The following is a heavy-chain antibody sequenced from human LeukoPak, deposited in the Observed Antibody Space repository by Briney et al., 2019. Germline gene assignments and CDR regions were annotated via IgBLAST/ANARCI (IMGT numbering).Heavy chain of an antibody. V-gene: IGHV4-34*01. J-gene: IGHJ2*01. CDR1: GGSFSGYY. CDR2: ISHSGST. D-gene: IGHD5-24*01. CDR3: ARALVMARMVWYLDL. Sequence: SETLTLPCAVSGGSFSGYYRSWIRQPPGKGLEWIGEISHSGSTNYSPSLKSRVTISVYTSKNQFSLNLSSVTAADTAVYYCARALVMARMVWYLDLWARDILVTVSS.